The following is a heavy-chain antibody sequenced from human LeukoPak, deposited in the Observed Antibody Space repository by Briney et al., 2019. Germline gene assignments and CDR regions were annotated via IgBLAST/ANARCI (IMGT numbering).Heavy chain of an antibody. CDR2: IYTTGSA. CDR1: GGSFSGYY. J-gene: IGHJ3*02. CDR3: AKGPATPESAAFDI. D-gene: IGHD1-14*01. V-gene: IGHV4-59*10. Sequence: SETLSLTCAVYGGSFSGYYWGWIRQPAGRGLEWIGRIYTTGSANYNPSLKSRVTISIDTSKNQFSLDLSSVTAADTAVYYCAKGPATPESAAFDIWGLGTMVTVSS.